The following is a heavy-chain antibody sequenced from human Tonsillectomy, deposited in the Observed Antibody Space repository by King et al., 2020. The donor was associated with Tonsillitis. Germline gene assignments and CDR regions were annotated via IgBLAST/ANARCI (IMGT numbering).Heavy chain of an antibody. D-gene: IGHD1-26*01. J-gene: IGHJ4*02. CDR2: IKQDGNEK. V-gene: IGHV3-7*01. CDR3: ARHGSGTYLD. Sequence: EVQLVQSGGGLVQPGGSLRLSCAASGFTFISYWMSWVRQAPGKGPEWVANIKQDGNEKTYVDSVKGRFSISRDNAKNLLYLQMNSLRGEDTAAYYCARHGSGTYLDWGQGTLVTVSS. CDR1: GFTFISYW.